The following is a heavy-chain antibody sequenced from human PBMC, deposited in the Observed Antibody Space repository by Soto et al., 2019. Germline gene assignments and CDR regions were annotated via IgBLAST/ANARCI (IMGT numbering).Heavy chain of an antibody. J-gene: IGHJ4*02. D-gene: IGHD3-10*01. V-gene: IGHV4-31*02. CDR2: IYYSGST. CDR3: ARGHLTGRSTFHY. Sequence: QVQLQESGPGLVKPSQTLSLTCSVSGDSIISGGYYWNWIRQHPGTGLEWIGHIYYSGSTYYTPSLKSRITISVDASKNQFSLNLRSETSAETAVYYCARGHLTGRSTFHYWGQGALVTVSS. CDR1: GDSIISGGYY.